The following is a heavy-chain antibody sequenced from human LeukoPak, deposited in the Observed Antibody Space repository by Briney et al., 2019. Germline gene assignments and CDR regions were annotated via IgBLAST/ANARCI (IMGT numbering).Heavy chain of an antibody. CDR3: ARDMGASSWHAFDN. CDR2: ISSGSTPT. V-gene: IGHV3-48*01. Sequence: GGSLRLSCAASGFTFSSSYMHWVRQAPGKGLERVSYISSGSTPTQYADSVKGRFTISRDDAKNSLSLQMNSLRAEDTAVYYCARDMGASSWHAFDNWGQGTLVTVSS. J-gene: IGHJ4*02. D-gene: IGHD6-13*01. CDR1: GFTFSSSY.